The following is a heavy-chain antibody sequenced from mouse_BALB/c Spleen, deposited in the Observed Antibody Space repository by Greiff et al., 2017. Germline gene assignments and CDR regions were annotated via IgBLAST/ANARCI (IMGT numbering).Heavy chain of an antibody. D-gene: IGHD2-4*01. J-gene: IGHJ3*01. CDR3: ARAITMITTGFAY. CDR1: GFTFSSYA. Sequence: EVKLVESGGGLVKPGGSLKLSCAASGFTFSSYAMSWVRQSPEKRLEWVAEISSGGSYTYYPDTVTGRFTISRDNAKNTLYLEMSSLRSEDTAMYYCARAITMITTGFAYWGQGTLVTVSA. CDR2: ISSGGSYT. V-gene: IGHV5-9-4*01.